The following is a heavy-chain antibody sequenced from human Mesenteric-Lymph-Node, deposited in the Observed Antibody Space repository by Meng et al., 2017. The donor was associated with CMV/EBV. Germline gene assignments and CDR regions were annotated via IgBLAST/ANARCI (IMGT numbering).Heavy chain of an antibody. D-gene: IGHD6-6*01. CDR3: ARVSSVSSSSL. Sequence: SETLSLTCGVYGGSIIGYFWSWIRQSPGKGLEWIGEISHAGTTNYNPSLKSRVTLSLDMSKNQFSLNLSSVTAADTAVYYCARVSSVSSSSLWGQGTLVTVSS. J-gene: IGHJ4*02. CDR2: ISHAGTT. V-gene: IGHV4-34*01. CDR1: GGSIIGYF.